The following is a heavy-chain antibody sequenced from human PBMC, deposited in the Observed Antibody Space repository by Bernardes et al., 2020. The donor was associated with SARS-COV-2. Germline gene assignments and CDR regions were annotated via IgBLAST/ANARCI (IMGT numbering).Heavy chain of an antibody. V-gene: IGHV3-23*01. Sequence: GGSLRLSCVGFEFPFRSYAMTWVRQTPGKGLEWVSTISGNGDRAYYAESMDGRLTISRDNSNNTVFLQMNGLRADDTAVYYCARGRESLVRGILITEYYFDLWGQGTLVTVSS. D-gene: IGHD3-16*01. CDR2: ISGNGDRA. CDR1: EFPFRSYA. CDR3: ARGRESLVRGILITEYYFDL. J-gene: IGHJ4*02.